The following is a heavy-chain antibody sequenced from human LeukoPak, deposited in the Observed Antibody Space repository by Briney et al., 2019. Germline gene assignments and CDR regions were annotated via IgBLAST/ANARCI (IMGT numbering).Heavy chain of an antibody. J-gene: IGHJ2*01. D-gene: IGHD5-24*01. Sequence: SQTLSLTCAISGDSVSSNSAAWNWIRQSPSRGLEWLGRTYYRSKWYNDYAVSVKSRITINPDTSKNQFSLQLNSVTPEDTAVYYCARDRPLLEVATMSHFDLWGRGTLVTVSS. V-gene: IGHV6-1*01. CDR2: TYYRSKWYN. CDR1: GDSVSSNSAA. CDR3: ARDRPLLEVATMSHFDL.